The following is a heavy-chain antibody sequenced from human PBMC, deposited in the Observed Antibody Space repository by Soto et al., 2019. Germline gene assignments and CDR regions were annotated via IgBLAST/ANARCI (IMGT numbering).Heavy chain of an antibody. V-gene: IGHV1-69*08. CDR1: GGTFSSYT. CDR3: ARERDDHEVWFDP. Sequence: QVQLVQSGAEVKKPGSSVKVSCKASGGTFSSYTISWVRQAPGQGLEWMGRIIPILGIANYAQKFQGRVTITADKSTSTAYMELSSLRSEDTAVYYCARERDDHEVWFDPWGQGTLVTVSS. J-gene: IGHJ5*02. CDR2: IIPILGIA.